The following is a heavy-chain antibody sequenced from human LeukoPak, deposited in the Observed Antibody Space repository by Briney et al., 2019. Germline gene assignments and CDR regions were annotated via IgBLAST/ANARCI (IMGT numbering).Heavy chain of an antibody. Sequence: PSETLSLTCTVSGGSISSYYWSWIRQPPGQGLEWIGYVYYSGSTNYNPSLKSRVTISVDTSKNQFSLKLSSVTAADTAVYYCARGAVGGPFWVRGVKGWFDPWGQGTLVTVSS. CDR2: VYYSGST. V-gene: IGHV4-59*12. J-gene: IGHJ5*02. CDR1: GGSISSYY. D-gene: IGHD3-10*01. CDR3: ARGAVGGPFWVRGVKGWFDP.